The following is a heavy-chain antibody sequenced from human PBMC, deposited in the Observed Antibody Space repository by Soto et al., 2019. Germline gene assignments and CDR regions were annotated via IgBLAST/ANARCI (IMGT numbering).Heavy chain of an antibody. CDR3: ARVCGSTSCYWEYAFDI. CDR2: IYYSGST. D-gene: IGHD2-2*01. CDR1: GGSISSGGYY. Sequence: QVQLQESGPGLVKPSQTLSLTCTVSGGSISSGGYYWSWSRQHPGKGLEWIGYIYYSGSTYYNPSLKSRVTISVDTSKNQFSLKLSSVTAADTAVYYCARVCGSTSCYWEYAFDIWGQGTMVTVSS. V-gene: IGHV4-31*03. J-gene: IGHJ3*02.